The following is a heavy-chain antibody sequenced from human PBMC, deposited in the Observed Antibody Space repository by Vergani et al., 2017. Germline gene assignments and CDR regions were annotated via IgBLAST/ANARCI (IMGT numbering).Heavy chain of an antibody. Sequence: QVQLQESGPGLVKPSETLSLTCTVSGYSISSGYYWGWIRQPPGKGLEWIGSIYHSGSTYYNPSIKSRVTISVDTSKNQFSLKLSSVTAADTAVYYCAREEDSGSYLDFYDFDYWGQGTLVTVSS. CDR2: IYHSGST. J-gene: IGHJ4*02. V-gene: IGHV4-38-2*02. D-gene: IGHD1-26*01. CDR1: GYSISSGYY. CDR3: AREEDSGSYLDFYDFDY.